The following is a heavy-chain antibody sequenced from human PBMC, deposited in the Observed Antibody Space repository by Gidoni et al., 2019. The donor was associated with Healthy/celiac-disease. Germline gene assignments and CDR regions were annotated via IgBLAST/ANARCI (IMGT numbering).Heavy chain of an antibody. J-gene: IGHJ4*02. V-gene: IGHV3-7*03. CDR1: GFTFSSYW. CDR2: IKQDGSEK. Sequence: EVQLVESGGGLVQPGGSLRLSCEASGFTFSSYWMSWVRQAPGKGLEWVANIKQDGSEKYYVDSVKGRFTISRDNAKNSLYLQMNSLRAEDTAVYYCARDRSGIAVAGSPYWGQGTLVTVSS. D-gene: IGHD6-19*01. CDR3: ARDRSGIAVAGSPY.